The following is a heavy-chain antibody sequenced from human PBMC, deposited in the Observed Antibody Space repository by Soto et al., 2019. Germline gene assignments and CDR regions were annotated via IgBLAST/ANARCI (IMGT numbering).Heavy chain of an antibody. J-gene: IGHJ4*02. CDR3: ARDGYCSGGSCYSVPVFDY. CDR1: GFIFSSYA. V-gene: IGHV3-33*08. CDR2: IWYDGSNK. D-gene: IGHD2-15*01. Sequence: PGGSLRLSCAASGFIFSSYAMHWVRQAPGKGLERVAVIWYDGSNKYYADSVKGRFTISRDNSKNTLYLQMNSLRAEDTAVYYCARDGYCSGGSCYSVPVFDYWGQGTLVTVSS.